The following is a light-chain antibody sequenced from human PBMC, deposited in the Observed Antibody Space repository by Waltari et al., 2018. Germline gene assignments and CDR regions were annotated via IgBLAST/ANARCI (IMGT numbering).Light chain of an antibody. CDR1: QNINTY. V-gene: IGKV1-5*01. CDR2: GGS. J-gene: IGKJ2*01. CDR3: QRYNSYSNT. Sequence: DIQMTQSPSTLSASVGDRVTITCRASQNINTYLPWYQHKPVKAPKLLIYGGSTLESGVPLRFSGSGSGTEFTLTISSLQPDDFATYYCQRYNSYSNTFGQGTKLEIK.